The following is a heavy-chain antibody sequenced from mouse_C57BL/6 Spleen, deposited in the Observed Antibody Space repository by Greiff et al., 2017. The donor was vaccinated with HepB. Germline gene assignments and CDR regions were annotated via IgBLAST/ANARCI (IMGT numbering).Heavy chain of an antibody. CDR3: APYGNWFAY. V-gene: IGHV1-26*01. Sequence: VQLQQSGPELVKPGASVKISCKASGYTFTDYYMNWVKQSHGKSLEWIGDINPNNGGTSYNQKFKGKATLTVDKSSSTAYMELRSLTSEDSAVYYCAPYGNWFAYWGQGTLVTVSA. D-gene: IGHD2-1*01. J-gene: IGHJ3*01. CDR2: INPNNGGT. CDR1: GYTFTDYY.